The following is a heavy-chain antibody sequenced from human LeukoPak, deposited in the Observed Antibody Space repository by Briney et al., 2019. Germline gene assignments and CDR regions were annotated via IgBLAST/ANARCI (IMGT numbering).Heavy chain of an antibody. V-gene: IGHV4-59*08. D-gene: IGHD2-2*01. CDR3: ATLLPAAYFDF. Sequence: PSETLSLTCTVSGGSISSYYWTWIRQPPGKGLEYIGYVYYSGSTNYNPSLKSRVTISLDMSKNQFSLKLSSVTAADTAVYYCATLLPAAYFDFWGQETLVTVSS. J-gene: IGHJ4*02. CDR1: GGSISSYY. CDR2: VYYSGST.